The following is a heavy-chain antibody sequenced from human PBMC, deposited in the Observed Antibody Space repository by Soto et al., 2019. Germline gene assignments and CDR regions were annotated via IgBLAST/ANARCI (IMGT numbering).Heavy chain of an antibody. D-gene: IGHD3-9*01. Sequence: EVQLVESGGGLVQPGGSLRLSCAASGFTFSSYWMHWVRQAPGKGLVWVSRINSDGSSTSYADSGKGRFTISRDTAKKTLYLQMTSLRAEDTAVHYCARNLQADYFDWPYFDYWGQGTLVTVSS. V-gene: IGHV3-74*01. J-gene: IGHJ4*02. CDR2: INSDGSST. CDR1: GFTFSSYW. CDR3: ARNLQADYFDWPYFDY.